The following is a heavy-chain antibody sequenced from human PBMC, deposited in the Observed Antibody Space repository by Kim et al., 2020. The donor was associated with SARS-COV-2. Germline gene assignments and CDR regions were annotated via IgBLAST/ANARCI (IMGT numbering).Heavy chain of an antibody. V-gene: IGHV3-30*02. Sequence: DSVKGRFTISRDNSNSTLHLQMDSLRPEDTAVYYCAKPYGSGSYYSLYYDYWGQGTLVTVSS. CDR3: AKPYGSGSYYSLYYDY. J-gene: IGHJ4*02. D-gene: IGHD3-10*01.